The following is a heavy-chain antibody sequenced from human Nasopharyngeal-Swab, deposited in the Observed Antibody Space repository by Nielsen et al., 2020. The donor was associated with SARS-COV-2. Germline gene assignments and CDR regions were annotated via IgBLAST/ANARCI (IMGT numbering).Heavy chain of an antibody. V-gene: IGHV3-66*03. J-gene: IGHJ3*02. Sequence: LSLTCAASGFAFSDYYMKWVRQAPGKGLEWVSLIYSSGGTHYADSVKGRFTISRDNSNNTLYLQMNSLRPDDTAVYYCARDGYSYDDAFDIWGQGTLVTVSS. CDR3: ARDGYSYDDAFDI. CDR1: GFAFSDYY. CDR2: IYSSGGT. D-gene: IGHD5-18*01.